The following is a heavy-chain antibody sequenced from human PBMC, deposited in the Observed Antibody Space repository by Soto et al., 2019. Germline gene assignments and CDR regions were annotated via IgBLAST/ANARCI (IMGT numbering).Heavy chain of an antibody. CDR2: IYNTGST. D-gene: IGHD3-10*01. CDR3: ARGAGTHRWKYYYGMDV. V-gene: IGHV4-31*02. Sequence: WTWIRQPSGKGLEWIGYIYNTGSTYYNPSLKSRLTISLDTSKNQFSLKLSSVTAADTAVYYCARGAGTHRWKYYYGMDVWGQGTTVTVSS. J-gene: IGHJ6*02.